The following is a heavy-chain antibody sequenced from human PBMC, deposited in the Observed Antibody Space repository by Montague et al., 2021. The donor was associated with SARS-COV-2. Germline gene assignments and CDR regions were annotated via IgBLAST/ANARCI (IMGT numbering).Heavy chain of an antibody. CDR1: GGSISSYY. CDR2: IYYSGST. CDR3: ARGMHYYDSSGYYFDY. J-gene: IGHJ4*02. Sequence: SETLSLTCTVSGGSISSYYWSWIRQPPGKGLEWNGYIYYSGSTNYNPSLKSRVTISVDTSKNQFSLKLSSVTAADTAVYYCARGMHYYDSSGYYFDYGGQGTLVTVSS. V-gene: IGHV4-59*01. D-gene: IGHD3-22*01.